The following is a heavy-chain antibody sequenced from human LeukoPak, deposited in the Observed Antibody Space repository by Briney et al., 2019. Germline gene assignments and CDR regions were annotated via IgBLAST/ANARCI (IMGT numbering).Heavy chain of an antibody. CDR2: IKQDGSEK. J-gene: IGHJ5*02. CDR3: ARESGFLEWLTFDP. Sequence: PGGSLRLSCAASGFTFSSYWMSWVRQAPGKGLEWVANIKQDGSEKYYVDSVKGRFTISRDNAKNSLYLQMNSLRAEDTAVYYCARESGFLEWLTFDPWGQGTLVTVSS. D-gene: IGHD3-3*01. CDR1: GFTFSSYW. V-gene: IGHV3-7*01.